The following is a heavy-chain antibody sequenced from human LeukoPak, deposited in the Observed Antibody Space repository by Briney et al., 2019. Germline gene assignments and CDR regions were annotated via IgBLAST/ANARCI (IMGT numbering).Heavy chain of an antibody. J-gene: IGHJ4*02. V-gene: IGHV3-23*01. CDR3: TNTGTYSIY. CDR1: GFTFSTYA. D-gene: IGHD2-15*01. CDR2: ISGSASGSVTT. Sequence: GGSLRLSCAASGFTFSTYAMNWVRQAPGKGLEWVSAISGSASGSVTTYYTDSVKGRFTISRDNSKNTLYLQMDSLRVEDTALYYCTNTGTYSIYWGQGTLVTVSS.